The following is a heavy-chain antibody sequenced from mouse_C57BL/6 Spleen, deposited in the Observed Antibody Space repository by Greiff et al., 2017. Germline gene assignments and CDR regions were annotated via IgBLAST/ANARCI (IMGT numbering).Heavy chain of an antibody. CDR2: ISYSGST. D-gene: IGHD3-2*02. CDR3: ARASSGYGAMDY. CDR1: GYSITSGYD. J-gene: IGHJ4*01. V-gene: IGHV3-1*01. Sequence: EVHLVESGPGMVKPSQSLSLTCTVTGYSITSGYDWHWIRHFPGNKLEWMGYISYSGSTNYNPSLKSRISITHDTSKNHFFLKLNSVTTEDTATYYCARASSGYGAMDYWGQGTSVTVSS.